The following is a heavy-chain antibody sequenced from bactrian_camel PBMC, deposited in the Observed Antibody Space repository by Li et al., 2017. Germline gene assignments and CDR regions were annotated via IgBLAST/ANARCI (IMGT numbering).Heavy chain of an antibody. CDR3: AAGAVGGSWCRYRDHRFFGY. Sequence: HVQLVESGGGSVQPGGSLRLSCVYTYNSPCIGWFRQVPGKAGEGVACISENDNINYADSVKGRFTISKDKAKNTLYLQMNSLKPEDTAKYSCAAGAVGGSWCRYRDHRFFGYWGQGTQVTVS. CDR1: YNSPC. D-gene: IGHD6*01. CDR2: ISENDNI. V-gene: IGHV3-2*01. J-gene: IGHJ6*01.